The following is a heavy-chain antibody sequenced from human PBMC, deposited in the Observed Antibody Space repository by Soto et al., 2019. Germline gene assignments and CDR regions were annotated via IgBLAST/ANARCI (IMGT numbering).Heavy chain of an antibody. CDR3: ARRKGRIAVVVSWFDP. V-gene: IGHV4-34*01. J-gene: IGHJ5*02. CDR2: INHSGST. Sequence: SETLSLTCAVYGGSFSGYYWSWIRQPPGKGLEWIGEINHSGSTNYNPSLKSRITISVDTSKNQFSLKLSSVTAADTAVYYCARRKGRIAVVVSWFDPWGQGTLVTVS. CDR1: GGSFSGYY. D-gene: IGHD6-19*01.